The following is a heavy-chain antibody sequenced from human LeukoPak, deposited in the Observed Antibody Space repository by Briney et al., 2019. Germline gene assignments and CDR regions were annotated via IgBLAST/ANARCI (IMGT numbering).Heavy chain of an antibody. V-gene: IGHV3-23*01. CDR1: GFTFSSYA. CDR3: ARGPYCSSTSCYTIGSFDY. CDR2: ISGSGGST. J-gene: IGHJ4*02. Sequence: GGSLRLSCAASGFTFSSYALSWVRQAPGKGLEWVSAISGSGGSTYYADSVKGRFTISRDNSKNTVYLQMNSLRAEDTAVYYCARGPYCSSTSCYTIGSFDYWGQGTLVTVSS. D-gene: IGHD2-2*02.